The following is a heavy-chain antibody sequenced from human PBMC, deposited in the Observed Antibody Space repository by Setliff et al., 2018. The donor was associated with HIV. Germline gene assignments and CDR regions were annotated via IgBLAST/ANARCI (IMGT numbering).Heavy chain of an antibody. V-gene: IGHV3-43*02. CDR1: GFTFDDYG. CDR3: AKEGGSERMPFFYYYMDV. J-gene: IGHJ6*03. D-gene: IGHD3-10*01. Sequence: GGSLRLSCAASGFTFDDYGMSWVRQAPGKGLEWVALISWNGGTTNYADSVKGRFTISRDSSKNSLYLQMNSLRTEDTALYYCAKEGGSERMPFFYYYMDVWGKGTTVTVSS. CDR2: ISWNGGTT.